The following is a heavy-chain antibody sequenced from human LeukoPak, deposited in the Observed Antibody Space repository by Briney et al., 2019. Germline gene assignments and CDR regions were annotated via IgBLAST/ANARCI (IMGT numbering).Heavy chain of an antibody. V-gene: IGHV1-69*01. CDR2: IIPIFGTA. Sequence: SVKVSCKASGGTFSSYAISWVRQAPGQGLEWMGGIIPIFGTANYAQKFQGRVTITADESTSTAYTELSSLRSEDTAVYYCARDPGYCSSTSCSVYFDYWGQGTLVTVSS. CDR3: ARDPGYCSSTSCSVYFDY. D-gene: IGHD2-2*01. CDR1: GGTFSSYA. J-gene: IGHJ4*02.